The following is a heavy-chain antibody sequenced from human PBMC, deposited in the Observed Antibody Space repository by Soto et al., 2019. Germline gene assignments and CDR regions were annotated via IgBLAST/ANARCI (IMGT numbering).Heavy chain of an antibody. CDR1: GLTLSGRS. V-gene: IGHV3-74*01. CDR2: IDNAGTDS. Sequence: EVQLVESGGGLVQPGGSLRLSCAASGLTLSGRSMHWVRQAPGKGLVWVSGIDNAGTDSTYADSVKGRFTSSRDNAKNMLYLQSTSLRVEDTAVYYCARGWFGPDVWGKGTTVTVSS. J-gene: IGHJ6*04. D-gene: IGHD3-10*01. CDR3: ARGWFGPDV.